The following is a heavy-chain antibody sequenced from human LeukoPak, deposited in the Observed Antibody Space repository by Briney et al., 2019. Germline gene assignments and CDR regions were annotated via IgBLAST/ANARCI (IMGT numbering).Heavy chain of an antibody. CDR2: ISGSGGST. V-gene: IGHV3-23*01. D-gene: IGHD1-26*01. CDR1: GFTFSSYA. J-gene: IGHJ3*02. Sequence: PGGSLRLSCAASGFTFSSYAMSWVRQAPGKGLEWISAISGSGGSTYYADSVKGRFTISRDNSKNTPHLQMNSLRAEDTAVYDCAKCITALLSPADAFDIWGQGTMVTVSS. CDR3: AKCITALLSPADAFDI.